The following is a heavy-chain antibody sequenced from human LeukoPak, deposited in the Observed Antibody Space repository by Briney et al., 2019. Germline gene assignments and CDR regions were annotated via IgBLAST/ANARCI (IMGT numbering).Heavy chain of an antibody. CDR3: AKAPVGHCSGGSCYPFDY. J-gene: IGHJ4*02. Sequence: HPGGSLRLSCAASGFTFSSYGMHWVRQAPGKGLEWVAVISYDGSNKYYADSVKGRFTISRDNPKNALYLQMNSLRAEDTAVYYCAKAPVGHCSGGSCYPFDYWGQGTLVTVSS. CDR2: ISYDGSNK. CDR1: GFTFSSYG. D-gene: IGHD2-15*01. V-gene: IGHV3-30*18.